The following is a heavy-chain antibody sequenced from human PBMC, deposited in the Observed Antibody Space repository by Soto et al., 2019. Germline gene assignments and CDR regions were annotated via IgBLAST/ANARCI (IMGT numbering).Heavy chain of an antibody. V-gene: IGHV4-31*03. Sequence: SETLSLTCTLSGGSLSSGGYYWSWIRQHPGKGLEWIGYIYYSGSTYYNPSLKSRVTISVDTSKNQFSLKLSSVTAADTAVYYCARVPSTMFWFDPWGQGTLVTVSS. CDR2: IYYSGST. D-gene: IGHD3-10*02. J-gene: IGHJ5*02. CDR1: GGSLSSGGYY. CDR3: ARVPSTMFWFDP.